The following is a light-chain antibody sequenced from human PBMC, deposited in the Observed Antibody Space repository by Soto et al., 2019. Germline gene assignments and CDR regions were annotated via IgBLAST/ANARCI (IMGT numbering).Light chain of an antibody. J-gene: IGKJ1*01. CDR2: WAS. Sequence: DIVMTQSPDSLAVSLGERATINCKSLQSVLYSSNNKNYLAWYQQKPGQPPRLLIYWASTRESGVPDRFSGSGSGTDFTLTISSLQAEDVAVYSCQQYYSAPSTFGQGTTVEIK. CDR1: QSVLYSSNNKNY. V-gene: IGKV4-1*01. CDR3: QQYYSAPST.